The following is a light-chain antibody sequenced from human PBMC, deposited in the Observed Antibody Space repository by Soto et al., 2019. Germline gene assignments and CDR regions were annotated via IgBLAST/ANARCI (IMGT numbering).Light chain of an antibody. CDR2: DAS. J-gene: IGKJ1*01. Sequence: EIVLTQSTATLSLSPGERATLSCRASQSVSSYLAWYQQKPGQAPRLLIYDASNRATGIQARFSGSGSGTYFTLTISSLEPEEFAVYYCQQRSNWPPGWTFGQGTKVEIK. CDR1: QSVSSY. CDR3: QQRSNWPPGWT. V-gene: IGKV3-11*01.